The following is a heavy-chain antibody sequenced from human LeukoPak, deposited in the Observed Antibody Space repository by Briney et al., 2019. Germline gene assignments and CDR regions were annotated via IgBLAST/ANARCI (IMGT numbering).Heavy chain of an antibody. D-gene: IGHD1-26*01. Sequence: GGSLRLSCTVSGFTLSSYEMTWFRQAPGKGLEWVSSIGYSGGDTHYADSVKGRFTISRDNSKNTLYLQMSSLTAADTAVYYCAKDRSIGTYYTFDHWGQGTLVTVSS. CDR2: IGYSGGDT. CDR3: AKDRSIGTYYTFDH. CDR1: GFTLSSYE. J-gene: IGHJ4*02. V-gene: IGHV3-23*01.